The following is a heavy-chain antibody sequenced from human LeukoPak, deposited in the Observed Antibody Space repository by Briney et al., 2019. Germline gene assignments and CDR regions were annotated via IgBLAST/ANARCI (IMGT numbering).Heavy chain of an antibody. CDR3: ARSGGRGWYPADY. CDR2: IWYDGSSN. CDR1: GFTFSSYG. J-gene: IGHJ4*02. V-gene: IGHV3-33*01. D-gene: IGHD6-19*01. Sequence: GGSLRLSCAASGFTFSSYGMQWVRQAPGKGLEWEAVIWYDGSSNYYTDSVKGRFTISRDNSKDTLYLQMNSLRADDTGIYYCARSGGRGWYPADYWGQGTLVTVSS.